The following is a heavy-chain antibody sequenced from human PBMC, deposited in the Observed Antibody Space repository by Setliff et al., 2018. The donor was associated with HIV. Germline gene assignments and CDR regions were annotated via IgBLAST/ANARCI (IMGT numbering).Heavy chain of an antibody. D-gene: IGHD3-22*01. CDR2: INPNSGGT. Sequence: ASVKVSCKASGYTFTGYYMHWVRQAPGQGLEWMGWINPNSGGTNYAQKFQGWVTMTRDTSISTAYTELSRLRSDDTAVYYCAREGQLSSGSRHDAFDIWGQGTMVTVSS. CDR3: AREGQLSSGSRHDAFDI. CDR1: GYTFTGYY. V-gene: IGHV1-2*04. J-gene: IGHJ3*02.